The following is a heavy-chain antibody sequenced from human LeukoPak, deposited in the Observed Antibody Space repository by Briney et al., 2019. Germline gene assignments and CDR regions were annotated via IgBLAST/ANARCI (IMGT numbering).Heavy chain of an antibody. V-gene: IGHV3-7*01. Sequence: GGSLRLSCAAPGFTFSSYWMNWVRQAPGKGLEWVANIKQDGSEKYYVDSVKGRFTISRDNAKNSLYLQMNSLRAEDTAVYYCARQSSGWYWEFDYWGQGTLVTVSS. J-gene: IGHJ4*02. CDR3: ARQSSGWYWEFDY. D-gene: IGHD6-19*01. CDR1: GFTFSSYW. CDR2: IKQDGSEK.